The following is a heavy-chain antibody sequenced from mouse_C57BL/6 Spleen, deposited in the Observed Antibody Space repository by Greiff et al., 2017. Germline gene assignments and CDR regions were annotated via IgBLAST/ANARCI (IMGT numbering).Heavy chain of an antibody. V-gene: IGHV14-1*01. D-gene: IGHD1-1*01. J-gene: IGHJ3*01. CDR3: TTPDYYGSSYGFAY. CDR2: IDPEDGDT. CDR1: GFNIKDYY. Sequence: VQLQQSGAELVRPGASVKLSCTASGFNIKDYYMHWVKQRPEQGLEWIGRIDPEDGDTEYAPKFQGKATMTADTSSNTAYLQLSSLTSEDTAVYYCTTPDYYGSSYGFAYWGQGTLVTVSA.